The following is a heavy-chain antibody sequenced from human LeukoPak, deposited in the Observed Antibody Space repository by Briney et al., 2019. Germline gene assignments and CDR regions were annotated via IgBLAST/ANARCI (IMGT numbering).Heavy chain of an antibody. J-gene: IGHJ3*02. CDR3: ARVVIQPYRAFDI. CDR2: MNPNSGNT. V-gene: IGHV1-8*01. CDR1: GYTFTSYD. D-gene: IGHD2/OR15-2a*01. Sequence: ASVKVSCKASGYTFTSYDINWVRQATGQGLEWMGWMNPNSGNTGYAQKFQGRVTMTRNTSISTAYMELSGLRSEDTAVYYCARVVIQPYRAFDIWGQGTMVTVSS.